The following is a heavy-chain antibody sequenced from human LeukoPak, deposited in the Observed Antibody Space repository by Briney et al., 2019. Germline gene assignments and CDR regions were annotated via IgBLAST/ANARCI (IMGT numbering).Heavy chain of an antibody. CDR3: ARAPYSSSWYGMDGMDV. D-gene: IGHD6-13*01. CDR2: IGTAGDT. J-gene: IGHJ6*02. Sequence: GGSLRLSCAASGFTFSSYDMHWVRQATGKGLEWVSAIGTAGDTYYPGSVKGRFTISRENAKNSLYLQMNSLRAGDTAVYYCARAPYSSSWYGMDGMDVWGQGTTVTVSS. V-gene: IGHV3-13*01. CDR1: GFTFSSYD.